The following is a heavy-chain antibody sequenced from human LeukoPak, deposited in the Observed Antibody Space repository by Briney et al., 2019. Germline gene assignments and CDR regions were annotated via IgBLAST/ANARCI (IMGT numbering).Heavy chain of an antibody. CDR3: ARGVSPTSSWATTSTDYYYYYMDV. CDR1: GFTFSTYS. V-gene: IGHV3-21*01. D-gene: IGHD1-26*01. Sequence: PGGSLRLSCAASGFTFSTYSMTWVRQAPGKGLKWVSSFSSSGTYIYYADSLKGRFTISRDNAKNSLYLQMNSLRPEDTGVYYCARGVSPTSSWATTSTDYYYYYMDVWAKGTTVTVSS. CDR2: FSSSGTYI. J-gene: IGHJ6*03.